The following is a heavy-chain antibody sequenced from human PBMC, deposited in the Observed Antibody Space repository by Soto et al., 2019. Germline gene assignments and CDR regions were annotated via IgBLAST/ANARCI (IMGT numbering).Heavy chain of an antibody. V-gene: IGHV1-69*02. J-gene: IGHJ4*02. CDR2: IIPILGKP. Sequence: QVQLVQSGAEVKKPGSSVKVSCKTSGGTFSSYTVNWVRQAPGQGPEWMGRIIPILGKPNYAQKFQGRATITADTSTSTAYMEVTSLRSEATAVYYCATDVDLPYEFWGQGTLVTVS. CDR3: ATDVDLPYEF. CDR1: GGTFSSYT. D-gene: IGHD3-16*01.